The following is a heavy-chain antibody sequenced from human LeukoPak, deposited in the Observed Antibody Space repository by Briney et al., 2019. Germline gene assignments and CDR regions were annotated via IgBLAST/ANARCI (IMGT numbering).Heavy chain of an antibody. Sequence: SETLSLTCTVSGGSISSSSYYWGWIRQPPGKGLEWIGSIYYSGSTYYNPSLKSRVTISVDTSKNQFSLKLSSVTAADTAVYYCAREEYSSSSYLDYWGQGTLVTVSS. D-gene: IGHD6-6*01. CDR2: IYYSGST. V-gene: IGHV4-39*07. CDR1: GGSISSSSYY. CDR3: AREEYSSSSYLDY. J-gene: IGHJ4*02.